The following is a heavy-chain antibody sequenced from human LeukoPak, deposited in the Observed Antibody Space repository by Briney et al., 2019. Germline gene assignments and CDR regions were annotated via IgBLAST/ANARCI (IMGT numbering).Heavy chain of an antibody. D-gene: IGHD3-10*01. Sequence: ASVKVSCKASGGTFSSYAISWVRQAPGQGLEWMGRIIPIFGIANYAQKFQGRVTITADKSTSTAYMELRSLRSEDTAVYYCARSCRGLWFGENYYYYGMDVWGQGTTVTVSS. CDR3: ARSCRGLWFGENYYYYGMDV. CDR1: GGTFSSYA. CDR2: IIPIFGIA. V-gene: IGHV1-69*04. J-gene: IGHJ6*02.